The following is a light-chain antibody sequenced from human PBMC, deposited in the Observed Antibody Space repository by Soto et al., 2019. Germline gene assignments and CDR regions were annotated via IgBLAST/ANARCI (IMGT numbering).Light chain of an antibody. Sequence: QSALTQPASVSGSPGQSITISCTGTSSDVGGYNYVSWYQQHPGKAPKLMIYEVSNRPSGVSNRFSGSKSSNTASLTISGLQTEDEADYYCSSYTSSNTLVVFGGGTKVTVL. V-gene: IGLV2-14*01. CDR3: SSYTSSNTLVV. J-gene: IGLJ2*01. CDR1: SSDVGGYNY. CDR2: EVS.